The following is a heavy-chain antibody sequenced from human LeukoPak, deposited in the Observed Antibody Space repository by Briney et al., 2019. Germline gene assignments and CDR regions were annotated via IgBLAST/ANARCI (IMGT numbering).Heavy chain of an antibody. D-gene: IGHD2-2*01. CDR1: GSTFRTYE. J-gene: IGHJ4*02. Sequence: GGSLRLSCVASGSTFRTYEMSWVRQAPGKGLEWVAYIVGSGSTIYYADSVKGRLTISGDNAKSSVFLQMNSLRAEDTAVYYCARVGGHCTSTSCPPPDYWGQGTLVTVSS. V-gene: IGHV3-48*03. CDR2: IVGSGSTI. CDR3: ARVGGHCTSTSCPPPDY.